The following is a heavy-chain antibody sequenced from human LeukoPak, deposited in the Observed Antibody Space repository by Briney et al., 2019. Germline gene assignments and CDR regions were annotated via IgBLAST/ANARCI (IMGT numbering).Heavy chain of an antibody. V-gene: IGHV5-51*01. Sequence: GASLKISCKASGYSFTSYWIGWVRQMPGKGLEWMGIIYPGDSDTRYSPSFQGQVTISADKSVSTAYLQWSSLKSSDTAMYYCARHRSSTSWTYYYYMVVWGKGTTVTVSS. D-gene: IGHD2-2*01. CDR3: ARHRSSTSWTYYYYMVV. CDR2: IYPGDSDT. J-gene: IGHJ6*03. CDR1: GYSFTSYW.